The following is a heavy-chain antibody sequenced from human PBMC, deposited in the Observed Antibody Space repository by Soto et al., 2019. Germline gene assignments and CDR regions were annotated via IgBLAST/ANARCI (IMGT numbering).Heavy chain of an antibody. D-gene: IGHD4-4*01. CDR3: ATHPPVTTRGGQHYGMDV. J-gene: IGHJ6*02. CDR1: GGSIGSNSWY. V-gene: IGHV4-39*01. Sequence: SETMSLTCSVSGGSIGSNSWYWGWLRQPTEKGLEGIGNIYYSGNGYYNPSLKSRVTISVDTSKNQFSLKLSSLTAADTAVYYCATHPPVTTRGGQHYGMDVWGQGTTVTV. CDR2: IYYSGNG.